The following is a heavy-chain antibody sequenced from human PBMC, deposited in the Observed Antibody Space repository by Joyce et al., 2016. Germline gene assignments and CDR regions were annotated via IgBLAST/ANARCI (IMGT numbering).Heavy chain of an antibody. CDR2: IRTYNANT. CDR1: GYTFGSYG. CDR3: ARDRLRRVSSGHRGGFAD. J-gene: IGHJ4*02. V-gene: IGHV1-18*01. Sequence: QVQLVQSGAEVKKPGDSMKVSCQTSGYTFGSYGISWVQQAPGQGLEWMGWIRTYNANTNYAHQLQGRVTMTTDTSTSPAYPEVMSLTSDDTCVYYCARDRLRRVSSGHRGGFADWGQGTLVSVSS. D-gene: IGHD6-19*01.